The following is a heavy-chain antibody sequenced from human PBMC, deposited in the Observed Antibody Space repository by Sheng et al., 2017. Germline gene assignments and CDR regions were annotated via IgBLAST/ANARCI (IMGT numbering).Heavy chain of an antibody. CDR2: IYYSGST. J-gene: IGHJ6*03. Sequence: QLQLQESGPGLVKPSETLSLTCTVSGGSISSSSYYWGWIRQPPGKGLEWIGSIYYSGSTYYNPSLKSRVTISVDTSKNQFSLKLSSVTAADTAVYYCVRSYYYYYMDVWGQGTTGHRLL. V-gene: IGHV4-39*07. CDR1: GGSISSSSYY. CDR3: VRSYYYYYMDV.